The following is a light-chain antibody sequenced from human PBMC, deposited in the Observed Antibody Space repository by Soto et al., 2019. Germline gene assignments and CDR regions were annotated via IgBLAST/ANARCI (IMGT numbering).Light chain of an antibody. CDR2: EVS. Sequence: QSALTQPASVSGSPGQSITICCTGTSSDVGAYNYVSWYQQHPGKAPRLMIYEVSNRPSGVSNRFSGSKSGNRASLTISGLQAEDEADYSCSSFTTSRIYVFGTGTKVTVL. CDR3: SSFTTSRIYV. J-gene: IGLJ1*01. V-gene: IGLV2-14*03. CDR1: SSDVGAYNY.